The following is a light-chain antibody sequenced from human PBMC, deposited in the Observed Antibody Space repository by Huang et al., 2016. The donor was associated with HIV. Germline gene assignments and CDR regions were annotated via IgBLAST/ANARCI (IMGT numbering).Light chain of an antibody. V-gene: IGKV3-20*01. J-gene: IGKJ2*01. Sequence: EIVLTQSPGTLSLSPGERATLSCRARQSVTSRYLAWYQHKPGQAPRRLIYGVSSRATGVPDRFSGSGSGTDFTLTISRLEPEDFAVYYCHQYGTSHTFGQGTKLEIK. CDR3: HQYGTSHT. CDR2: GVS. CDR1: QSVTSRY.